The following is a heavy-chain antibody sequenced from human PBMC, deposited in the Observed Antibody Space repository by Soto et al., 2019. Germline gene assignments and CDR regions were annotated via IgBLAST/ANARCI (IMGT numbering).Heavy chain of an antibody. J-gene: IGHJ4*02. CDR3: ARDTPPTDY. CDR2: ISAYNTNT. V-gene: IGHV1-18*01. Sequence: QVQLVQSGAEVKKPGASVKVSCKTSGYTFTSYHISWVRQAPGQGLEWMGWISAYNTNTNYAQKFQGRVTMTTDTLTSTAYIELRSLRSDDKAVYYWARDTPPTDYWGQGTLVTVSS. CDR1: GYTFTSYH.